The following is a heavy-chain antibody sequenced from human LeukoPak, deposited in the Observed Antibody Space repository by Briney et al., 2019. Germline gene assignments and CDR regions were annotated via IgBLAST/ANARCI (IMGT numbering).Heavy chain of an antibody. CDR1: GFSFSSYA. D-gene: IGHD3-3*01. Sequence: PGGSLRLSCAASGFSFSSYAMSWVRKAQGKGLEGVSAISGSGGSTYYADSVKGRFTISRDNSKNTLYLQMNSLRAEDTAVYYCAKDGVIFGVVIIQFDYWGQGTLVTVSS. V-gene: IGHV3-23*01. CDR2: ISGSGGST. CDR3: AKDGVIFGVVIIQFDY. J-gene: IGHJ4*02.